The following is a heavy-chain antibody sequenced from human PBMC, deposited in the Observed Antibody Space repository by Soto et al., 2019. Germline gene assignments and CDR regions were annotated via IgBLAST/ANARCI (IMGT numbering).Heavy chain of an antibody. V-gene: IGHV1-3*01. Sequence: QVQLVQSGAEVKKPGASVKVSCKASGYTFTSYAMHWVCQAPGQRLEGMGWFNAGNGHTKYSEYFPGRVTITRDTSASTAYVAESTLTSKDTAAYYCARDISAAGANWFDPWGQGTLVTVSS. CDR2: FNAGNGHT. CDR3: ARDISAAGANWFDP. J-gene: IGHJ5*02. D-gene: IGHD6-13*01. CDR1: GYTFTSYA.